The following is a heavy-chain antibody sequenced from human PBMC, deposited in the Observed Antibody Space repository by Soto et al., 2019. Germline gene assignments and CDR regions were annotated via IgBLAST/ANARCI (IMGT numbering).Heavy chain of an antibody. CDR3: ARAPRPVVCYFDY. V-gene: IGHV4-31*03. CDR1: GGSISSGGYY. Sequence: SETLSLTCTVSGGSISSGGYYWSWIRQHPGKGLEWIGYIYYSGSTYYNPSLKSRVTISVDTSKNQFSLKLSSVTAADTAVYYCARAPRPVVCYFDYWGQGTLVTVSS. J-gene: IGHJ4*02. CDR2: IYYSGST. D-gene: IGHD2-15*01.